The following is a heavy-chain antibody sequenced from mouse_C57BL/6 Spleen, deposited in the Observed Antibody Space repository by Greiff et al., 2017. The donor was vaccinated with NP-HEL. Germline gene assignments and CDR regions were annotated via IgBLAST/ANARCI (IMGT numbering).Heavy chain of an antibody. CDR2: ISYDGSN. CDR1: GYSISSGYY. Sequence: VQLKESGPGLVKPPQSLSLTCSVTGYSISSGYYWNWLRQLAGNKLEWMAYISYDGSNNYNPPLKNRISITRDTSKNQFFLNVNTVTTKATATYFCAREGLHCDSCYGFAYSGEATLVTVAA. J-gene: IGHJ3*01. D-gene: IGHD1-1*01. V-gene: IGHV3-6*01. CDR3: AREGLHCDSCYGFAY.